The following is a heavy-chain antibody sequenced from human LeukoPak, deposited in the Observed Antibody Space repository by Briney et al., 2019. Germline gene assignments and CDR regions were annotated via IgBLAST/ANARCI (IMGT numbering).Heavy chain of an antibody. J-gene: IGHJ6*03. CDR2: IDHSGST. Sequence: SETLSLTCAVYGGSFSGYYWSWIRQPPGKGLEWIGEIDHSGSTNYNPSLKSRVTISVDTSKNQFSLKLSSVTAADTAVYYCAREELRYYGSGSYYKFFHCYYYMDVWGKGTTVTISS. D-gene: IGHD3-10*01. CDR1: GGSFSGYY. CDR3: AREELRYYGSGSYYKFFHCYYYMDV. V-gene: IGHV4-34*01.